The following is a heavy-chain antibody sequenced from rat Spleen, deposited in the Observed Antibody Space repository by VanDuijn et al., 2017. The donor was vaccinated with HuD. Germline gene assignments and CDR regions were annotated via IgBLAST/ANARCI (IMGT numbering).Heavy chain of an antibody. J-gene: IGHJ1*01. Sequence: EVQLVESDGGLVQPGRSLKVSCAASGFTFSDYYMTWVRQAPTKGLEWVATISSDGGRNFYRDSVKGRFTISRDNAKSSLYLQMDSLRSGDTATYFCAGAGYLRDWYFDFWGPGTMVTVSS. CDR1: GFTFSDYY. V-gene: IGHV5-29*01. D-gene: IGHD2-2*01. CDR2: ISSDGGRN. CDR3: AGAGYLRDWYFDF.